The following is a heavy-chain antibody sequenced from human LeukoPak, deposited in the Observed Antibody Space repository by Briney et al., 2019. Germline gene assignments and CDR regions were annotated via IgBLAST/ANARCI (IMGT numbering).Heavy chain of an antibody. CDR1: GGSISSGDYY. CDR3: ARGVSSSGDFDY. V-gene: IGHV4-61*08. D-gene: IGHD6-6*01. CDR2: IYYSGST. J-gene: IGHJ4*02. Sequence: SETLSLTCTVSGGSISSGDYYWSWIRQPPGKGLEWIGYIYYSGSTNYNPSLKSRVTISVDTSKNQFPLKLSSVTAADTAVYYCARGVSSSGDFDYWGQGTLATVSS.